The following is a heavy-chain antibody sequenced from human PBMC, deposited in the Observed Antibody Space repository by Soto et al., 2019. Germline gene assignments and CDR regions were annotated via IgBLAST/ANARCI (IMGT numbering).Heavy chain of an antibody. Sequence: ATLSLTFTVSGGSISSYYWSWIRQPPGKGLEWIGYIYYSGSTNYNPSLKSRVTISVDTSKNQFSLKLSSVTAADTAVYYCARGGYNYDWFDPWGQGTLVTVSS. J-gene: IGHJ5*02. D-gene: IGHD5-12*01. CDR2: IYYSGST. CDR1: GGSISSYY. CDR3: ARGGYNYDWFDP. V-gene: IGHV4-59*01.